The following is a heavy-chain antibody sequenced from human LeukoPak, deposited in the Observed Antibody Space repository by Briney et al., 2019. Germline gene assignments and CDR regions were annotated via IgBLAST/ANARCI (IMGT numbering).Heavy chain of an antibody. J-gene: IGHJ3*02. CDR2: IYYSGST. V-gene: IGHV4-31*03. CDR1: GGSISSGGYY. D-gene: IGHD3-22*01. Sequence: SETLSLTCTVTGGSISSGGYYWSWIRQHPGKGLEWLGYIYYSGSTYYNPSLKSRVTISVGTSKNQFSLKLSSVTAADTAVYYCARVENVIYYDSRAGAFDIWGQGTMVTVSS. CDR3: ARVENVIYYDSRAGAFDI.